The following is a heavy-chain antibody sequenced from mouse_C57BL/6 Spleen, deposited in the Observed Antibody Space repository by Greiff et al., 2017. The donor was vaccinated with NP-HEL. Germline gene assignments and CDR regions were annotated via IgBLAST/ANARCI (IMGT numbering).Heavy chain of an antibody. CDR3: ARWVSYYPSCFDD. CDR2: IYPGDGDT. Sequence: VQLQQSGPELVKPGASVKISCKASGYAFSSSWMNWVKQRPGKGLEWIGRIYPGDGDTNYNGKFKGKATLTADKSSSTAYMQLSSLTSEDSAVYFCARWVSYYPSCFDDWGQGTTLTVSS. CDR1: GYAFSSSW. J-gene: IGHJ2*01. V-gene: IGHV1-82*01. D-gene: IGHD2-10*01.